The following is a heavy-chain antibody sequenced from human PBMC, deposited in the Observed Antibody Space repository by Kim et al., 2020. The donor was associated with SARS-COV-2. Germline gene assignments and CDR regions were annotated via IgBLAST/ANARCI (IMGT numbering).Heavy chain of an antibody. CDR1: GASVNTGNYY. Sequence: SETLSLTCTVSGASVNTGNYYWNWIRQSPGKGLEYIGYIYYNADKNYNPSLKSRLTMSIDTSRNQFSLKLHSVTAVDTAVYYCVSAGYTTSWYGIPDAFDIWGQGKMVIVSS. J-gene: IGHJ3*02. V-gene: IGHV4-61*01. CDR3: VSAGYTTSWYGIPDAFDI. D-gene: IGHD2-2*01. CDR2: IYYNADK.